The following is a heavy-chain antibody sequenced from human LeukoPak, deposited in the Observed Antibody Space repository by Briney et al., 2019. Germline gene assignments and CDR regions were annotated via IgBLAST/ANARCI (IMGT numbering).Heavy chain of an antibody. J-gene: IGHJ4*02. Sequence: SETLSLTCTVSGGSISSSSHYWGWIRQPPGKGLEWIGSIYYSGSTYYNPSLKSRVTISVDTSKNQFSLKLSSVTAADTAVYYCARPGGVVGATYYFDYWGQGTLVTVSS. D-gene: IGHD1-26*01. V-gene: IGHV4-39*01. CDR3: ARPGGVVGATYYFDY. CDR2: IYYSGST. CDR1: GGSISSSSHY.